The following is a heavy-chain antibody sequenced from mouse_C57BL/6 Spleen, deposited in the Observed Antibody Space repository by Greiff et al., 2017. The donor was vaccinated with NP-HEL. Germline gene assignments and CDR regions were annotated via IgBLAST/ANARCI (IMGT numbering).Heavy chain of an antibody. CDR1: GFTFSSYA. J-gene: IGHJ3*01. V-gene: IGHV5-4*03. CDR2: ISDGGSYT. Sequence: EVKLVESGGGLVKPGGSLKLSCAASGFTFSSYAMSWVRQTPEKRLEWVATISDGGSYTYYPDNVKGRFTISRDNAKTNLYLQMSHLKSEDTAMYYCASYGYDGAWFAYWGQGTLVTVSA. D-gene: IGHD2-2*01. CDR3: ASYGYDGAWFAY.